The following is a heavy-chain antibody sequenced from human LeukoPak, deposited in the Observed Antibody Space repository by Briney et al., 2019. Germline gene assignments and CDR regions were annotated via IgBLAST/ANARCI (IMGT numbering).Heavy chain of an antibody. J-gene: IGHJ5*02. CDR1: GFTFSSYG. Sequence: GRSLRLPCAASGFTFSSYGMHWVRQAPGKGLEWVAVIWYDGSNKYYADSVKGRFTISRDNSKNTLYLQMNSLRAEDTAVYYCARDPSQIQLWSNWFDPWGQGTLVTVSS. V-gene: IGHV3-33*01. CDR3: ARDPSQIQLWSNWFDP. CDR2: IWYDGSNK. D-gene: IGHD5-18*01.